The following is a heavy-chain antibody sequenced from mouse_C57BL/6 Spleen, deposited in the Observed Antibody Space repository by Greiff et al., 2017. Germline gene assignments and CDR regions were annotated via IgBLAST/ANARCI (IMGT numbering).Heavy chain of an antibody. V-gene: IGHV1-69*01. CDR1: GYTFTSYW. J-gene: IGHJ3*01. D-gene: IGHD1-1*01. CDR2: IDPSDSYT. CDR3: ARCDTTVVGEAY. Sequence: QVQLQQPGAELVMPGASVKLSCKASGYTFTSYWMHWVKQRPGQGLEWIGEIDPSDSYTKYNQKFKGKSTLTVDKSSRTDYMQLSSLTSDDSAVYYCARCDTTVVGEAYWGQGTLVTVSA.